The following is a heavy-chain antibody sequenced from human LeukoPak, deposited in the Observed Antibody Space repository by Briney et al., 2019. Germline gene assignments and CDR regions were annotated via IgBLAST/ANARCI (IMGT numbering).Heavy chain of an antibody. Sequence: SETLSLTCAVSGYSISSGYYWGWSRPPPGEGLEWIGSIYHSGSTYYNPSLKSRITISVDTSKNQFSLKLSSVTAADTAVYYCARGVIFDFWGQGTLVTVSS. CDR1: GYSISSGYY. J-gene: IGHJ4*02. CDR2: IYHSGST. V-gene: IGHV4-38-2*01. D-gene: IGHD2-21*01. CDR3: ARGVIFDF.